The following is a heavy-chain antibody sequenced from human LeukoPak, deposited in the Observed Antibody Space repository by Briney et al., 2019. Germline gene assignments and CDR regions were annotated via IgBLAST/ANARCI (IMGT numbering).Heavy chain of an antibody. V-gene: IGHV3-66*02. CDR1: GFTVSSNY. D-gene: IGHD3-10*01. CDR2: IYSGGST. Sequence: GGSLRLSCAASGFTVSSNYMSWVRQAPGKGLEWVSVIYSGGSTYYADSVKGRFTISRDNSKDTLYLQMNSLRAEDTAVYYCARDTSGIRDDAFDIWGQGTMVTVSS. J-gene: IGHJ3*02. CDR3: ARDTSGIRDDAFDI.